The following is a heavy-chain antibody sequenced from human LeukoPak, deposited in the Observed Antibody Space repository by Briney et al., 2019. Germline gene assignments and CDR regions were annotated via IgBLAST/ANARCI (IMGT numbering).Heavy chain of an antibody. J-gene: IGHJ4*02. CDR1: GFTVSSKY. CDR2: ISYEGSNE. D-gene: IGHD3-22*01. Sequence: PGGSLRLSCAASGFTVSSKYMSWVRQAPGKGLEWVAAISYEGSNEYYADSVKGRFTISRDNSKNTLYLQMTSLRAEDTAVYYCAKDGIRYYYDSSGYYGDYWGQGTLVTVSS. V-gene: IGHV3-30*18. CDR3: AKDGIRYYYDSSGYYGDY.